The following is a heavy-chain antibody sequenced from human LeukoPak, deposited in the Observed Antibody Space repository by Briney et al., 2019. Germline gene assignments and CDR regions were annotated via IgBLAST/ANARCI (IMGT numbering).Heavy chain of an antibody. CDR3: AKDQVALMDY. D-gene: IGHD2-8*01. J-gene: IGHJ4*02. CDR1: GFTFSSYG. V-gene: IGHV3-30*02. CDR2: IRYDGSNK. Sequence: GGSLRLSCAASGFTFSSYGMHWVRQAPGKGLEWVAFIRYDGSNKYYADSVKGRFTISRDNSRNTLYLQMNSLRAEDTAVYYCAKDQVALMDYWGQGTLVTVSS.